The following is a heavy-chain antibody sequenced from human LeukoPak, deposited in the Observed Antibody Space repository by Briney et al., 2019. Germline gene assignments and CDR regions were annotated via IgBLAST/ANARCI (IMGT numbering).Heavy chain of an antibody. CDR3: IRERFGDYAEN. Sequence: PGGSLKLSSVASGFTVANTRMGWDRQPPGEGLEWVSVIYRDGTTSYADSVKGRFTISGDISKNTVYLQMNNLRAEDTAIYYCIRERFGDYAENWGQGTLVTVSS. J-gene: IGHJ4*02. D-gene: IGHD4-17*01. CDR1: GFTVANTR. V-gene: IGHV3-53*03. CDR2: IYRDGTT.